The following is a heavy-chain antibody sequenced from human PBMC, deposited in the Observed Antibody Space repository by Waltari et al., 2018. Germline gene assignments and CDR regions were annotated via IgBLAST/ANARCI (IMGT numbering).Heavy chain of an antibody. J-gene: IGHJ4*02. CDR3: AKDAFGNTYLDF. V-gene: IGHV3-30*02. D-gene: IGHD2-2*02. Sequence: QVNLVESGGGVVQPGGSLRLSCATSGFTFSNFGMHWVRQAPGKGLGWVALIWFDGSDKFYAESVRGRFTISRDNSARTLYLDMDSLRLDDTAMYYCAKDAFGNTYLDFWGQGTLVTVSS. CDR1: GFTFSNFG. CDR2: IWFDGSDK.